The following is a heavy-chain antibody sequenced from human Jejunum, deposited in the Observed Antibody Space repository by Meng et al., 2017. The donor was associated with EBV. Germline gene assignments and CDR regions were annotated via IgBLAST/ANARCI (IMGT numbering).Heavy chain of an antibody. V-gene: IGHV3-74*01. J-gene: IGHJ4*02. CDR3: AKDRNYYIDY. CDR2: INGDGSRT. CDR1: GFTFSGFW. Sequence: EVQLGESGGGLIPPGGSLGLSCAASGFTFSGFWMYWVRQVPGKGLVWISRINGDGSRTTYADSVKDRFTISRDNAKNTLYLQMNSLRAEDTAVYYCAKDRNYYIDYWGQGTLVTVSS.